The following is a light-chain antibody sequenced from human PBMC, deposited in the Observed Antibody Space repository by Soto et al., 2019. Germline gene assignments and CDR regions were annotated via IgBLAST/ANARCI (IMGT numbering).Light chain of an antibody. CDR2: SDN. CDR3: ATWDDSLNAWV. Sequence: QSVLTQPPSVSEAPRQRVTISCSGSRSNIGSNTVNWYQQLPGTAPKLLIYSDNQRPSGVPDRFSGSKSGTSASLAISGLQSEDEADYYCATWDDSLNAWVFGGGTKLTVL. CDR1: RSNIGSNT. J-gene: IGLJ3*02. V-gene: IGLV1-44*01.